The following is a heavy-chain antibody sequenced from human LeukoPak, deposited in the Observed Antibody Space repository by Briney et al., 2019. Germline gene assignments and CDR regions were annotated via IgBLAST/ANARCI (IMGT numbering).Heavy chain of an antibody. V-gene: IGHV4-59*08. J-gene: IGHJ4*02. CDR2: IYYSGST. Sequence: SETLSLTCTVSGGSISSYYGSWIRQPPGKGLEWIGNIYYSGSTNYNPSLKSRVTISVDTSKNQFSLKLSSVTAADTAVYYCARLRGYYYDYWGQGTQVTVSS. CDR3: ARLRGYYYDY. CDR1: GGSISSYY. D-gene: IGHD5-12*01.